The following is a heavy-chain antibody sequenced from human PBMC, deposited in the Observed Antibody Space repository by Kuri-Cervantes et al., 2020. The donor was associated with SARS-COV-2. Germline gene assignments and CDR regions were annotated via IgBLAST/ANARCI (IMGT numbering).Heavy chain of an antibody. D-gene: IGHD2-2*01. J-gene: IGHJ4*02. V-gene: IGHV1-18*01. CDR3: ARDSRYCSSTSCSTPVRLGY. CDR2: MNPNSGNT. CDR1: GSTFTSFG. Sequence: ASVTVSRQASGSTFTSFGISWVRQAPGQGLEWMGWMNPNSGNTGYAQKFQGRVTMTTDTSTSTAYMELRSLRSDDTAVYYGARDSRYCSSTSCSTPVRLGYWGQGTLVTVSS.